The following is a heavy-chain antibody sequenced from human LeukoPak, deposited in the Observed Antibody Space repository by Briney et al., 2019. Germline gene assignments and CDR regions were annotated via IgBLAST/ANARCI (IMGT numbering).Heavy chain of an antibody. V-gene: IGHV3-30*02. CDR2: IRYDGSNK. CDR1: GFTFSSYG. CDR3: ARHLRKWELKEPFDI. Sequence: GGSLRLSCAASGFTFSSYGMHWVRQAPGKGLEWVAFIRYDGSNKYYADSVKGRFTISRDNSKNTLYLQMNSLRAEDTAVYYCARHLRKWELKEPFDIWGQGIMVTVSS. J-gene: IGHJ3*02. D-gene: IGHD4-23*01.